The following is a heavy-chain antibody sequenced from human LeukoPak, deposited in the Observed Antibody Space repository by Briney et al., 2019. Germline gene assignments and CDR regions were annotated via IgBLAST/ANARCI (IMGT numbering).Heavy chain of an antibody. Sequence: GGSLRLSCAASGFTFSSYWMSWVRQAPGKGLERVANIKQDGSEKYYVDSVKGRFTISRDNAKNSLYLQMNSLRAEDTAVYYCLGDIGHNNWFDPWGQGTLVTVSS. CDR3: LGDIGHNNWFDP. CDR1: GFTFSSYW. V-gene: IGHV3-7*01. CDR2: IKQDGSEK. J-gene: IGHJ5*02. D-gene: IGHD2-21*02.